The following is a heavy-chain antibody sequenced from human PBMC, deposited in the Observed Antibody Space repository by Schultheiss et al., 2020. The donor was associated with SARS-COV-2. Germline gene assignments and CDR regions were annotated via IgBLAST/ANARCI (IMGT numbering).Heavy chain of an antibody. CDR2: IYYSGST. J-gene: IGHJ4*02. CDR1: GGSISSYY. D-gene: IGHD6-13*01. V-gene: IGHV4-59*01. CDR3: ARGQTAGAKFDY. Sequence: SETLSLTCTVSGGSISSYYWSWIRQPPGKELEWIGYIYYSGSTNYNPSLKSRVTISVDTSKNQFSLKLSSVTAADTAVYYCARGQTAGAKFDYWGQGTLVTVSS.